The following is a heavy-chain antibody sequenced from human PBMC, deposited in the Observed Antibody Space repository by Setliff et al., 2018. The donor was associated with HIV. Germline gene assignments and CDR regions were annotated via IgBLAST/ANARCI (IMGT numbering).Heavy chain of an antibody. Sequence: ASVKVSCKVSGYTLKELSMHWVRQAPGKGLEWTGGFDPEDGEAIYAQKFQGRVTMTEDTSTDPGYMELSSLTSDDTAVYFCATGAWDHWGQGTLVTVSS. CDR3: ATGAWDH. CDR2: FDPEDGEA. V-gene: IGHV1-24*01. CDR1: GYTLKELS. J-gene: IGHJ4*02.